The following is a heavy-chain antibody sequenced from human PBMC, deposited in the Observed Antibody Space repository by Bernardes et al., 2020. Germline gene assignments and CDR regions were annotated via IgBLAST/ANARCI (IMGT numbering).Heavy chain of an antibody. D-gene: IGHD2-8*01. V-gene: IGHV3-20*04. CDR2: INGNGGRT. CDR3: ARNLGIGVSNINYDYYGMDV. J-gene: IGHJ6*04. Sequence: GGSLRLSCAASGFTFDDYGMSWVRQAPGKGLEWVSGINGNGGRTGYVDSVRGRFPISRDNAKNSLYLQMNSLRVEDTAVYYCARNLGIGVSNINYDYYGMDVWGKGTTVTVSS. CDR1: GFTFDDYG.